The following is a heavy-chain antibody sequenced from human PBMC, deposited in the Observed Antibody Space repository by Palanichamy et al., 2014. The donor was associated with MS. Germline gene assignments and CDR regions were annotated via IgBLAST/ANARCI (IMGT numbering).Heavy chain of an antibody. J-gene: IGHJ4*02. CDR1: GFTFSAYA. CDR3: AKNSNLNN. Sequence: EVQLVESGGGLAQPGGSLRLSCAASGFTFSAYAMSWVRQAPGKGLECVATVGARSGSTFYADSVKGRFTISKDNSNNMVYLQMSSLRAEDTAVYYCAKNSNLNNWGQGTLVTVSS. D-gene: IGHD4-11*01. V-gene: IGHV3-23*04. CDR2: VGARSGST.